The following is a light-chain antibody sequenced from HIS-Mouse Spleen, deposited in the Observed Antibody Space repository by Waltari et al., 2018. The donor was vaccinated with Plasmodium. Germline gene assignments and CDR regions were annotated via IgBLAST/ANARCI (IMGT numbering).Light chain of an antibody. Sequence: QSVLTQPPSASGTPGQRVTISCSGSSPHTGSTTVNLYQQLPGTAPKLLIYSNNQRPSGVPDRFSGSKSGTSASLAISGLQSEDEADYYCAAWDDSLNGPVFGGGTKLTVL. J-gene: IGLJ3*02. V-gene: IGLV1-44*01. CDR1: SPHTGSTT. CDR3: AAWDDSLNGPV. CDR2: SNN.